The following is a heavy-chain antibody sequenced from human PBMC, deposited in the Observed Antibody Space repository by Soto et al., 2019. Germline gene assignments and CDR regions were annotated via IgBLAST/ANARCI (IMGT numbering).Heavy chain of an antibody. D-gene: IGHD2-8*02. CDR1: GGSIRSGGYY. Sequence: SETLSLTCTFSGGSIRSGGYYLSWIRQHPGKGLEWIGYIYYSGSTYYNPSLKSRVTISVDTSKNQFSLKLSSVTAADTAVYYCARDTLVNYSYYYYYYGMDVWGQGTTVTVSS. CDR3: ARDTLVNYSYYYYYYGMDV. V-gene: IGHV4-31*03. CDR2: IYYSGST. J-gene: IGHJ6*02.